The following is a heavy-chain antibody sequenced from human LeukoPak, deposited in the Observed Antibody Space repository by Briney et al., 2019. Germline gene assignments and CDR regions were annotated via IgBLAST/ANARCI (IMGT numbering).Heavy chain of an antibody. CDR1: GGSFSGYY. V-gene: IGHV4-34*01. CDR2: INHSGST. J-gene: IGHJ6*02. D-gene: IGHD3-10*01. Sequence: KPSETLSLTCAVYGGSFSGYYWSWIRQPPGKGLEWIGEINHSGSTNYNPSLKSRVTISVDTSKNQFSLKLSSVTAADTAVYYCARGGLWYYGSGSYPGMDVWGQGTTVTVSS. CDR3: ARGGLWYYGSGSYPGMDV.